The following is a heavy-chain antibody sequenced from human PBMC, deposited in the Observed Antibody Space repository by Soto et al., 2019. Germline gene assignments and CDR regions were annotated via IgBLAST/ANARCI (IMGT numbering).Heavy chain of an antibody. CDR1: GGSTSSYY. V-gene: IGHV4-59*01. CDR2: VYYSGST. D-gene: IGHD2-21*01. J-gene: IGHJ1*01. CDR3: ASAVNPINCGGDCPFND. Sequence: SETLSLTCPVSGGSTSSYYWSWIRQPPGKGLEWIGYVYYSGSTNYNPSLKSRSTISVDAPKNQFSLKLSSVTAPDTAVYYCASAVNPINCGGDCPFNDWGPGTLVSVSA.